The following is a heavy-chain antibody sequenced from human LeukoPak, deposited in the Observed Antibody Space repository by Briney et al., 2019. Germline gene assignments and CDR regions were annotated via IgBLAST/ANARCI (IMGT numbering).Heavy chain of an antibody. CDR1: GYTFTGYY. V-gene: IGHV1-2*02. Sequence: ASVKVSCKASGYTFTGYYMRWVRQAPGQGLEWMGWINANIGGTNYAQKLQGRVTMTRDTSISTAYMEVSRLRSDDTAVYYCARPRARIAARAAPKTYNWFDPWGQGTLVTVSS. J-gene: IGHJ5*02. CDR3: ARPRARIAARAAPKTYNWFDP. D-gene: IGHD6-6*01. CDR2: INANIGGT.